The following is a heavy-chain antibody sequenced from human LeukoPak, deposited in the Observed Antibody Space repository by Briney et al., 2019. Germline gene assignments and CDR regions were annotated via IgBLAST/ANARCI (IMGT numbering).Heavy chain of an antibody. CDR1: GGTFSSYA. V-gene: IGHV1-69*13. D-gene: IGHD5-18*01. CDR3: ARIYSYHPYYYYGMDV. Sequence: SVKVSCKASGGTFSSYAISWVRQAPGQGLEWMGGIIPIFGTANYAQKFQGRVTITADESTSTAYMELSSLRSEDTAVYYCARIYSYHPYYYYGMDVWGQGTTVTVSS. J-gene: IGHJ6*02. CDR2: IIPIFGTA.